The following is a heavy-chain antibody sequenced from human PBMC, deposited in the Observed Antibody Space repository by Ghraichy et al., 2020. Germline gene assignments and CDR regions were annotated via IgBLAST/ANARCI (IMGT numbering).Heavy chain of an antibody. CDR1: GVTFSDYY. J-gene: IGHJ4*02. CDR3: AYNIGGTRGPYFDY. Sequence: GGSLRLSCAASGVTFSDYYMTWIRQAPGKGLEWVSYIKSSGTTTYYADSVKGRFTVSRDNAKNSMYLQMNSLRAEDTAVYYCAYNIGGTRGPYFDYWGQGTLVTVSS. CDR2: IKSSGTTT. V-gene: IGHV3-11*01. D-gene: IGHD4-23*01.